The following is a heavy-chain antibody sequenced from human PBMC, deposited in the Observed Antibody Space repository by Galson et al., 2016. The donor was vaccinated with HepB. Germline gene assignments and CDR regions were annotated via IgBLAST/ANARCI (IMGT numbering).Heavy chain of an antibody. CDR3: AKDALLLWGSPTDC. J-gene: IGHJ4*02. V-gene: IGHV3-53*01. CDR1: GFIVSNIY. CDR2: FYPGGST. D-gene: IGHD3-16*01. Sequence: SLRLSCAVSGFIVSNIYMSWVRQAPGKGLEWVSIFYPGGSTYYGDSVKGRFTISRDDPKNTLYLQMNSLRAEDTAVYYCAKDALLLWGSPTDCWGQGTLVTVSS.